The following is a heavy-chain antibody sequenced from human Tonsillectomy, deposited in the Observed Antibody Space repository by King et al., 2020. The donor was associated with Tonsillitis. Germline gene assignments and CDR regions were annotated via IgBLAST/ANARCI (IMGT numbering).Heavy chain of an antibody. CDR2: IYYSGNT. CDR1: GGSISSFNYY. D-gene: IGHD6-13*01. Sequence: LQLQESGPGLVKPSETLSLTCTVSGGSISSFNYYWGWIRQPPGKGLEWLGNIYYSGNTNYNPSLKSRVTISIDTSNKQFSLKLSSVTASDTAVFYWGGSTAGGSWYFDLWGRGTLVTVSS. J-gene: IGHJ2*01. V-gene: IGHV4-39*01. CDR3: GGSTAGGSWYFDL.